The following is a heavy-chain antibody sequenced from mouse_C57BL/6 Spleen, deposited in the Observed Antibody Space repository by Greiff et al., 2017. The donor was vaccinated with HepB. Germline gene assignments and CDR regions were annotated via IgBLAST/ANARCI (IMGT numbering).Heavy chain of an antibody. J-gene: IGHJ3*01. CDR2: ITHSGET. CDR1: GFPITSGYY. Sequence: VQVVESGPGLVKPSQSLFLTCSITGFPITSGYYWIWIRQSPGKPLEWMGYITHSGETFYNPSLQSPISITRETSKNQFFLQLNSVTTEDTAMYYCAGVPFYYDYDRGFAYWGQGTLVTVSA. D-gene: IGHD2-4*01. CDR3: AGVPFYYDYDRGFAY. V-gene: IGHV12-3*01.